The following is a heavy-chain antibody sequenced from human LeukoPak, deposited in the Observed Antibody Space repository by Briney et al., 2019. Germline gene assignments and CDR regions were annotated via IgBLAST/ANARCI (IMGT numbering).Heavy chain of an antibody. CDR2: IGTAGDT. D-gene: IGHD6-13*01. V-gene: IGHV3-13*04. CDR3: ARGAGTGFDY. CDR1: GFTFSNYD. J-gene: IGHJ4*02. Sequence: GGSLRLSCAASGFTFSNYDIHWVRQATGKSLQWVSAIGTAGDTYYPGSVKGRFTISRENAKNSLYLQMNSLRAGDTAVYYCARGAGTGFDYWGQGTLVTVSS.